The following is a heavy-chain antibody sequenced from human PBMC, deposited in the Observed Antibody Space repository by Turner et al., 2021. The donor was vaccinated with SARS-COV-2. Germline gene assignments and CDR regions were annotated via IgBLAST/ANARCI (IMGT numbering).Heavy chain of an antibody. J-gene: IGHJ4*02. CDR3: ATDDILTGYYTSFDY. CDR2: FDPEDGET. D-gene: IGHD3-9*01. CDR1: GYTLTELS. Sequence: QVQLVQSGAEVKKPGASVKVSCKGSGYTLTELSMHWVRQAPGKGLEWMGGFDPEDGETISAQKFQGRVTMTGDTSTDTAYMELSSLRSEDTAVYYCATDDILTGYYTSFDYWGQGTLVTVSS. V-gene: IGHV1-24*01.